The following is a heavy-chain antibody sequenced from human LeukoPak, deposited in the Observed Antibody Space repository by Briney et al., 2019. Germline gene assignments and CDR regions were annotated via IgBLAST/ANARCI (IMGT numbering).Heavy chain of an antibody. Sequence: GGSLRLSCAASGFTFSSYGMHRVRQAPGKGLEWVAFIRYDGSNKYYADSVKGRFTISRDNSKNTLYLQMNSLRAEDTAVYYCAKVKVWFGDYFDYWGQGTLVTVSS. CDR1: GFTFSSYG. CDR2: IRYDGSNK. J-gene: IGHJ4*02. CDR3: AKVKVWFGDYFDY. D-gene: IGHD3-10*01. V-gene: IGHV3-30*02.